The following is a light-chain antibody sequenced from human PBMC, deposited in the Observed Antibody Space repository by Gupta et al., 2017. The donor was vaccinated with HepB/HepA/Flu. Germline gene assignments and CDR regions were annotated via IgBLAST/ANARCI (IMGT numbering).Light chain of an antibody. Sequence: QFPLTQPRSVSGSRGQSVAVSCAGSSSNVGAYNYVFWYQQHPGKAPKLIIYDVNKRPSGVPDRFSGSKSDNTASLTISGLQAEDESDYYCCSYAGSDTYIFGTGTTVTVL. CDR2: DVN. V-gene: IGLV2-11*01. CDR1: SSNVGAYNY. CDR3: CSYAGSDTYI. J-gene: IGLJ1*01.